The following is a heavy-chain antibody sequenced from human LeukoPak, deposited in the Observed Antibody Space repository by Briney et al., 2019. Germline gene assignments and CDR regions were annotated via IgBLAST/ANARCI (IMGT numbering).Heavy chain of an antibody. V-gene: IGHV3-23*01. J-gene: IGHJ4*02. CDR3: AKDGLYFDGSTHIYYFDS. CDR1: GFSFGGYA. D-gene: IGHD3-9*01. Sequence: LSGGSLRLSCAASGFSFGGYAMTWVRQAPGKGLEWVSSITYNGAATYYLDSVKARFTISRDNSRSTLYLQMDSLTAEDTALYYCAKDGLYFDGSTHIYYFDSWGQGTLVAVSS. CDR2: ITYNGAAT.